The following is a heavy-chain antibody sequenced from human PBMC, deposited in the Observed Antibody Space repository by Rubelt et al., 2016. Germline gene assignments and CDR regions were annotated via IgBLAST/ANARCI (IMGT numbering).Heavy chain of an antibody. CDR3: ARPQLERWTDAFDI. Sequence: GAGLLKPSETLSLTCAVYGGSFSGYYWSWIRQPPGKGLEWIGEINHSGSTNYNPSLKSRVTISVDTSKNQFSLKLSSVTAADTAVYYCARPQLERWTDAFDIWGQVTMVTVSS. V-gene: IGHV4-34*01. J-gene: IGHJ3*02. CDR2: INHSGST. D-gene: IGHD1-1*01. CDR1: GGSFSGYY.